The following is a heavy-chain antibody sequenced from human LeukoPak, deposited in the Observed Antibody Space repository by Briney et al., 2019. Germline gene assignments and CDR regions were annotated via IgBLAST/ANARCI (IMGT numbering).Heavy chain of an antibody. D-gene: IGHD6-13*01. CDR2: ISAYNGNT. CDR1: GYTFTSYG. CDR3: ARDGFPTDLRTIAAAPGWQNY. J-gene: IGHJ4*02. V-gene: IGHV1-18*01. Sequence: ASVKVSFKASGYTFTSYGSSWVRQAPGQGLEWMGWISAYNGNTNYAHKLQGRVTITNDTSTSTAYMALRSLRSDDTAVYYCARDGFPTDLRTIAAAPGWQNYWGQGTLVTVSS.